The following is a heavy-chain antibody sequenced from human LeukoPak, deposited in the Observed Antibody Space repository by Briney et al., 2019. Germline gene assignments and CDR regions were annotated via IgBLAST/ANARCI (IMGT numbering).Heavy chain of an antibody. CDR1: GGSISSYY. V-gene: IGHV4-4*07. Sequence: SETLSLTCTVSGGSISSYYWSWIRQPAGKGLEWIGRIYTSGSTNYNPSLKSRVTMSVDTSKNQFSLKLSSVTAADTAVYYCARDAGMSSGSYYNAPTNFDYWGQGTLVTASS. CDR3: ARDAGMSSGSYYNAPTNFDY. CDR2: IYTSGST. D-gene: IGHD3-10*01. J-gene: IGHJ4*02.